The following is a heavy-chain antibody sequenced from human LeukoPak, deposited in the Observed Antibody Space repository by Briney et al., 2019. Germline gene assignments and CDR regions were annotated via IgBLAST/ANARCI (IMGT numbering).Heavy chain of an antibody. V-gene: IGHV1-2*02. CDR3: AKEYSSGWSRFDY. CDR2: INPNSGGT. CDR1: GYTFTGYY. J-gene: IGHJ4*02. Sequence: EASVKVSCKASGYTFTGYYIHWVRQAPGQGLEWVGWINPNSGGTNYAQKFQGRVTMTRDTSISTAYMELSRLISDDTAVYYCAKEYSSGWSRFDYWGQGTLVTVSS. D-gene: IGHD6-19*01.